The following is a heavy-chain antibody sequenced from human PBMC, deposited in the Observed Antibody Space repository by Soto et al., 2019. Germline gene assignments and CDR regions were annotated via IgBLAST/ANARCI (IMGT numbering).Heavy chain of an antibody. CDR2: IYDSGST. Sequence: QVQLQESGPGLVKPSQTLSLTCTVSGDSISSGGYFWSWIRQHTEKGLEWIGYIYDSGSTNYNPSLKSRATISADTSKNQFSLNLSSVTAADTAVYYCAREVDYWGQEPWSPSPQ. J-gene: IGHJ4*01. CDR1: GDSISSGGYF. CDR3: AREVDY. V-gene: IGHV4-31*03.